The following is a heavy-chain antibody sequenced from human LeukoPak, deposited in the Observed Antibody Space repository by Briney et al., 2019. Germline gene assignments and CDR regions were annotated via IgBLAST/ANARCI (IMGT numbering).Heavy chain of an antibody. V-gene: IGHV1-69*13. CDR3: ARLAGYYYYYMDV. Sequence: GASVKASCKASGGTFSSYAISWVRQAPGQGLEWMGGIIPIFGTANYAQKFQGRVTITADESTSTAYMELSSLRSEDTAVYYCARLAGYYYYYMDVWGKGTTVTISS. J-gene: IGHJ6*03. CDR2: IIPIFGTA. CDR1: GGTFSSYA.